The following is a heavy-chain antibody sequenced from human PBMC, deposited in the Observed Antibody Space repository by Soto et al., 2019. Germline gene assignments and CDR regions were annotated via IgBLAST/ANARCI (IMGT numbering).Heavy chain of an antibody. D-gene: IGHD1-20*01. V-gene: IGHV3-23*01. CDR3: ATVHNTSRSFDY. CDR2: ISESGGST. Sequence: GGSLRLSCAASGFTFSSYSMSWVRQAPGKGLDWVSGISESGGSTYYADSVKGRFTVSRDNSKNTLDLQMSNLRAEDTAVYYCATVHNTSRSFDYWGQGTLVTVS. CDR1: GFTFSSYS. J-gene: IGHJ4*02.